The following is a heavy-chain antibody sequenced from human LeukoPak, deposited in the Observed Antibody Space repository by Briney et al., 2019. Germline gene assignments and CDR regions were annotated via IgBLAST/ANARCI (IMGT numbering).Heavy chain of an antibody. D-gene: IGHD2-15*01. V-gene: IGHV3-53*01. Sequence: GGSLRLSCAASGFTVSSNYMSWVRQAPGRGLEWVSVIYSGGSTYYADSVKGRFTISRDNSKNTLYLRMNSLRAEDTAVYYCASLYCSGGSCYFDYWGQGTLVTVSS. CDR1: GFTVSSNY. J-gene: IGHJ4*02. CDR2: IYSGGST. CDR3: ASLYCSGGSCYFDY.